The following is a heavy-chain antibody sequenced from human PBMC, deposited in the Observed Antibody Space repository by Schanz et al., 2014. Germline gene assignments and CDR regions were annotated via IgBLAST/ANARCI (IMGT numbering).Heavy chain of an antibody. CDR1: GFSFRKSA. CDR3: AKSKSQLPLFDY. J-gene: IGHJ4*02. V-gene: IGHV3-23*04. Sequence: EVQLVESGGGLVKPGGSLRLSCAASGFSFRKSAMSWVRQAPGKGLEWVSGLTEGGGGTYYTDAVKGRFTISRDSSKNTLYLQMNSLRADDTAVYYCAKSKSQLPLFDYWGQGTLXAVSS. D-gene: IGHD2-21*01. CDR2: LTEGGGGT.